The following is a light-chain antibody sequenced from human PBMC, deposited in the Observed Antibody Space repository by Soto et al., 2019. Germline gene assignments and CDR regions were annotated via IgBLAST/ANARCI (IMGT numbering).Light chain of an antibody. Sequence: DIQMTQSPSTLSASVGDRVTITCRASQNINTWLAWYQQQPGKTPKLLIYDASSLQSGVPSRSSGSGSGTEFTLTISSLQPDDFATYYCQQYETYSRTFGQGTKVEV. CDR2: DAS. CDR1: QNINTW. CDR3: QQYETYSRT. V-gene: IGKV1-5*01. J-gene: IGKJ1*01.